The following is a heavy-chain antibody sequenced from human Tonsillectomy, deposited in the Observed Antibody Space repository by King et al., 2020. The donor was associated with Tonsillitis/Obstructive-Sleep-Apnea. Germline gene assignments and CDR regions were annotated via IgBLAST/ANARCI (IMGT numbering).Heavy chain of an antibody. Sequence: QLQESGPGLVKPSETLSLTCTVSGDSINSYYWSWIRQPPGKGLEWIGYISXSGNTNSNPSLKSRVTISIDTSKNQFSLKLRSVTAADTAVYYCAGSKESGAYFDYWGQGTLVTVSS. CDR2: ISXSGNT. CDR1: GDSINSYY. V-gene: IGHV4-59*01. J-gene: IGHJ4*02. CDR3: AGSKESGAYFDY. D-gene: IGHD2-15*01.